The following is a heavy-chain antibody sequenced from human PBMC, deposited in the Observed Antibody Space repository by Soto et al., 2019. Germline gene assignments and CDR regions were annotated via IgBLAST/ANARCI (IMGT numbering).Heavy chain of an antibody. D-gene: IGHD4-17*01. CDR2: INAGNGNT. J-gene: IGHJ5*02. Sequence: APVKVSCKASGYTFTSYAMHWVRQAPGQRLEWMGWINAGNGNTKYSQKFQGRVTITRDTSASTAYMELSSLRSEDTAVYYCARNPVLLTYGDYSWFDPWGQGTLVTVSS. CDR1: GYTFTSYA. CDR3: ARNPVLLTYGDYSWFDP. V-gene: IGHV1-3*01.